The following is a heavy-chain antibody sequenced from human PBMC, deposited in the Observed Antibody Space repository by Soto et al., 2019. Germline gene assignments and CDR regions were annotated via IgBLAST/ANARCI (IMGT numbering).Heavy chain of an antibody. CDR3: ARDRGWDCSGGSCYGGWFDP. CDR1: GFTFSSYA. V-gene: IGHV3-30-3*01. D-gene: IGHD2-15*01. CDR2: ISYDGSNK. Sequence: GGSLRLSCAASGFTFSSYAMHWVRQAPGKGLEWVAVISYDGSNKYYADSVKGRFTISRDNSKNTMYLQMNSLRAEDTAVYYCARDRGWDCSGGSCYGGWFDPWGQGTLVTVSS. J-gene: IGHJ5*02.